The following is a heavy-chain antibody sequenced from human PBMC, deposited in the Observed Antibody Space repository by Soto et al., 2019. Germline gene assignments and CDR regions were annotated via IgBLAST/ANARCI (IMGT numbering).Heavy chain of an antibody. D-gene: IGHD3-16*02. CDR1: GGTFNTYA. V-gene: IGHV1-69*01. CDR3: TRSIWSGGVIGGFDY. J-gene: IGHJ4*02. Sequence: QVQLVQSETEVKKPGSAVKVSCKASGGTFNTYAMNWVRQAPGQGLEWMGGIIPMFDTPRYAQKFQGRVTITVDESTTTAYTELSSLRSDDTAVYYCTRSIWSGGVIGGFDYWGQGTLVTVSS. CDR2: IIPMFDTP.